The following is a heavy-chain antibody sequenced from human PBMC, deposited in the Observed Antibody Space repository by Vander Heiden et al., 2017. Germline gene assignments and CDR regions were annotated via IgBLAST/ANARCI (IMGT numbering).Heavy chain of an antibody. D-gene: IGHD3-3*01. CDR3: ARRIPITIFGVVQSYYFDC. V-gene: IGHV4-39*01. CDR2: IYHSGST. CDR1: GGSISSSSYY. Sequence: QLQLQESGPGLVKPSETLSLSCTVSGGSISSSSYYRGWIRQPPGKGLEWIGSIYHSGSTYYNPSLKSRVTISVDTSKNQFSLKLSSVTAADTAVYYCARRIPITIFGVVQSYYFDCWGQGTLVTVSS. J-gene: IGHJ4*02.